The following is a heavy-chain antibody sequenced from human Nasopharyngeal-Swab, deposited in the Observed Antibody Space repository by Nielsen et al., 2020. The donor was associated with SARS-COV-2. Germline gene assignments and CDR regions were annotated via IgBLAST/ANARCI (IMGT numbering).Heavy chain of an antibody. Sequence: ASVKVSCKASGYTFTSYGISWVRQAPGQGLEWVGWISAYNGNTNYAQKLQGRVTMTTDTSTSTAYMELRSLRSDDTAVYYCASSPSGYSSSWYYYYYMDVWGKGTTVTVSS. CDR3: ASSPSGYSSSWYYYYYMDV. J-gene: IGHJ6*03. CDR1: GYTFTSYG. D-gene: IGHD6-13*01. V-gene: IGHV1-18*04. CDR2: ISAYNGNT.